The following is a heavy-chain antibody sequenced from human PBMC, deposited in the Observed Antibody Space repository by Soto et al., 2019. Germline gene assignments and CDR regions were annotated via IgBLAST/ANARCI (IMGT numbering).Heavy chain of an antibody. V-gene: IGHV3-23*01. CDR1: GFTFSSYS. D-gene: IGHD1-26*01. CDR3: AKLDERELGYYYGFDV. CDR2: ISGSGGST. J-gene: IGHJ6*02. Sequence: AGSLRLPCAASGFTFSSYSMSWVRQAPGKGLEWVSAISGSGGSTYYADSVKGRFTISRDKSKNTLYLQMNSLRAEDTAVYYCAKLDERELGYYYGFDVWGQGTMVTVSS.